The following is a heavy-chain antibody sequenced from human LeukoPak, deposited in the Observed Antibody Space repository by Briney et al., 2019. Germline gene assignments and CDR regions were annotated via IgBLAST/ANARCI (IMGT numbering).Heavy chain of an antibody. Sequence: PGGSLRLSCAASGFTFSSYGMHWVRQAPGKGLEWVAFIRYDGSNKYYADSVKGRFTISRDNSKNTLYLQMNSLRAEDTAVYYCTPYCSSTSCSIYNWFDPWGQGTLVTVSS. J-gene: IGHJ5*02. V-gene: IGHV3-30*02. CDR3: TPYCSSTSCSIYNWFDP. CDR2: IRYDGSNK. D-gene: IGHD2-2*01. CDR1: GFTFSSYG.